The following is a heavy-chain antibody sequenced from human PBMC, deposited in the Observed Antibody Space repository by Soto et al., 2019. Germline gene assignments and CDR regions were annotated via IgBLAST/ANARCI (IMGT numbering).Heavy chain of an antibody. CDR2: INPSGGST. D-gene: IGHD5-12*01. J-gene: IGHJ4*02. CDR3: VRDSPIGSTFSGYDGIDY. V-gene: IGHV1-46*01. Sequence: ASVKVSCKASGYTFTSYYMHWVRQAPGQGLEWMGIINPSGGSTSYAQKFQGRVTMTRDTSTSTVYMELSSLRSEDTAVYYCVRDSPIGSTFSGYDGIDYWGQGTLVTVSS. CDR1: GYTFTSYY.